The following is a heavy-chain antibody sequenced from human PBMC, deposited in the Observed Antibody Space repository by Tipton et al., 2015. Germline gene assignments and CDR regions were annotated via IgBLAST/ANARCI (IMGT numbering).Heavy chain of an antibody. V-gene: IGHV4-38-2*01. CDR1: AYSISTDYY. D-gene: IGHD3/OR15-3a*01. CDR3: ARGDWII. J-gene: IGHJ4*02. CDR2: ISHSGNT. Sequence: TLSLTCAVSAYSISTDYYWVWIRQPPGKGLEWIGTISHSGNTFYNPSLKSRVTISVDTSKNQFSLKLNSVTAADTAVYYCARGDWIIWGQGTLVTVSS.